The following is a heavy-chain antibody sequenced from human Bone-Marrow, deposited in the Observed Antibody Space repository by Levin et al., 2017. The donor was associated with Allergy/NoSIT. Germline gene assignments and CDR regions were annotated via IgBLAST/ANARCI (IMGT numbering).Heavy chain of an antibody. Sequence: GGSLRLSCTTSGFTFDDYAFHWVRQAPGKGPEWLSGITWNSRRIDYAESVKGRFTISRDNAKNSLYLQMDSLRSEDTALYFCAKAKWERSSRDGFDLWGQGTMVTVSS. V-gene: IGHV3-9*01. D-gene: IGHD6-6*01. J-gene: IGHJ3*01. CDR3: AKAKWERSSRDGFDL. CDR1: GFTFDDYA. CDR2: ITWNSRRI.